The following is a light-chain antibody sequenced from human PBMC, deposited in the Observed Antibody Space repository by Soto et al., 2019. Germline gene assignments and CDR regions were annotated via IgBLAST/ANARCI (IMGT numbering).Light chain of an antibody. Sequence: DIQMTQSPSSLSASVGDRVTITCQASQDIKNYLNWYQQKSGKAPKLLIYDTSELHTGVPSWFSGSGYGTHFTFTITNVEPEDVATYYCQQYDHLVSFGRGTKLEIK. CDR2: DTS. CDR1: QDIKNY. J-gene: IGKJ2*01. CDR3: QQYDHLVS. V-gene: IGKV1-33*01.